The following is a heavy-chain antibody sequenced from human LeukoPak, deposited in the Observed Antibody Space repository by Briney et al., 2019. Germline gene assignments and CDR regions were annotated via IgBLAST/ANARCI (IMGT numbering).Heavy chain of an antibody. CDR1: GFTFSSYA. V-gene: IGHV3-23*01. CDR3: AKTRFDRYCSGGSCRAFDI. Sequence: GGSLRLSCAASGFTFSSYAMSWVRQAPVKGLEWVSAISGSGGSTYYADSVKGRFTISRDNSKNTLYLQMNSLRAEDTAVYYCAKTRFDRYCSGGSCRAFDIWGQGTMVTVSS. CDR2: ISGSGGST. D-gene: IGHD2-15*01. J-gene: IGHJ3*02.